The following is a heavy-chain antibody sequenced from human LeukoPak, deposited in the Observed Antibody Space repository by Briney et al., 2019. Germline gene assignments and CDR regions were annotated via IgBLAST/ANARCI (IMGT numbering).Heavy chain of an antibody. D-gene: IGHD3-22*01. V-gene: IGHV4-61*02. CDR2: ISSSGST. CDR3: ARGPYYYDSSGAFDI. CDR1: GDSISSGDYY. Sequence: PSQTLSLTCTVSGDSISSGDYYWSWLRQPAGKGLESIGRISSSGSTNYNPSRKSRDTISVETSKNQFSLKVSSVTAADTAVYFCARGPYYYDSSGAFDIWGQGTMVTVSS. J-gene: IGHJ3*02.